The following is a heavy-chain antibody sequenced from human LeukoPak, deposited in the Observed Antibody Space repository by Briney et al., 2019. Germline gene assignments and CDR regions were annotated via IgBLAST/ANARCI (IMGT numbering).Heavy chain of an antibody. D-gene: IGHD2-2*01. V-gene: IGHV7-4-1*02. J-gene: IGHJ4*02. CDR1: GYTFTIYA. CDR2: INTNTGNP. CDR3: ARPKRYCSSTSCYDFDY. Sequence: ASVKVSCKASGYTFTIYAMNWVRQAPGQGLEWMGCINTNTGNPTYAQRFTGRFVFSLDTTVSTAYLQISSLKAEDTAVYYCARPKRYCSSTSCYDFDYWGQGTLVTVSS.